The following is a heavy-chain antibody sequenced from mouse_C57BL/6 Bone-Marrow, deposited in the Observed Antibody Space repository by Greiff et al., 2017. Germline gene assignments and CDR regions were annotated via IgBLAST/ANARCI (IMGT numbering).Heavy chain of an antibody. D-gene: IGHD2-4*01. V-gene: IGHV5-6*01. J-gene: IGHJ3*01. Sequence: DVQLVESGGDLVKPGGSLKLSCAASGFTFSSYGMSWVRQTPDKRLEWVATISSGGSYTYYPDSVKGRFTISRDNAKNTLYLQMSSLKSEDTAMYYCARLDDYDGGFAYWGQGTLVTVSA. CDR3: ARLDDYDGGFAY. CDR1: GFTFSSYG. CDR2: ISSGGSYT.